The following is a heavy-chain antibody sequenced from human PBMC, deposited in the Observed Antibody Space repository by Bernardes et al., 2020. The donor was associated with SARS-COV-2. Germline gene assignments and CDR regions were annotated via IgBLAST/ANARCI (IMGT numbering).Heavy chain of an antibody. V-gene: IGHV1-69*06. CDR1: GDTFTTYG. Sequence: SVKVSCKSSGDTFTTYGIAWVRQAPGKGLEWMGGIIPIFGTVNYAEKFQGRLTITADKSTSTGHMEMSSLTFEDTAVYYCTVRGVRGLDYWGQGTRVTVSS. CDR3: TVRGVRGLDY. D-gene: IGHD3-10*01. CDR2: IIPIFGTV. J-gene: IGHJ4*02.